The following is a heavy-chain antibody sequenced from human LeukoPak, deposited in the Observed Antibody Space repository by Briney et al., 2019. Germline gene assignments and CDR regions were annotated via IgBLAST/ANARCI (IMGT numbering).Heavy chain of an antibody. CDR3: ARAVAGVDAFDI. Sequence: PSETLSLTCTVSGGSISSYYWSWTRQPPGKGLEWIGYIYYSGSTNYNPSLKSRVTISVDTSKNQFSLKLSSVTAADTAVYYCARAVAGVDAFDIWGQGTMVTVSS. J-gene: IGHJ3*02. V-gene: IGHV4-59*01. CDR2: IYYSGST. D-gene: IGHD6-19*01. CDR1: GGSISSYY.